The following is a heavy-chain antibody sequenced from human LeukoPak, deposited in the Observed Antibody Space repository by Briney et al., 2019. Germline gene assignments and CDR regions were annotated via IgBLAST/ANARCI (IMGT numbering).Heavy chain of an antibody. J-gene: IGHJ4*02. V-gene: IGHV3-23*01. CDR3: ARSGVGTSCCTAVDY. Sequence: GGSLRLSCAASGFTFSTYAMTWVRQAPGKGLEWVSGISTSGDRTYYADSVKGRFTISRDNSKNTLYLQMNSLRAEDTAEYYCARSGVGTSCCTAVDYWGQGTLVTVSS. CDR1: GFTFSTYA. D-gene: IGHD1-26*01. CDR2: ISTSGDRT.